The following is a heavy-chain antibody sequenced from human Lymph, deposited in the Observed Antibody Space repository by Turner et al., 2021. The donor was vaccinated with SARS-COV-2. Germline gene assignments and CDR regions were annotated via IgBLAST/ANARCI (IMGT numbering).Heavy chain of an antibody. Sequence: QVQLVESGGGLVQPGRSLRLSCAASGFTFSGYGMYWVRQAPGKGLEWVAVISYDGSNKYYADSVKGRCTISRDNSKNTLYMQMNSLRAEDTAVYYCAKQGGGRYWSGGSCYRGYFDYWGQGTLVTVSS. CDR3: AKQGGGRYWSGGSCYRGYFDY. CDR2: ISYDGSNK. V-gene: IGHV3-30*18. J-gene: IGHJ4*02. CDR1: GFTFSGYG. D-gene: IGHD2-15*01.